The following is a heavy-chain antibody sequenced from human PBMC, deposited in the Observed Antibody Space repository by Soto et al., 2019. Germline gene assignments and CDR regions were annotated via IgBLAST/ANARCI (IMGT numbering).Heavy chain of an antibody. CDR2: IIPIFGTA. Sequence: SVKVSCKASGGTFSSYAISWVRQAPGQGLEWMGGIIPIFGTANYAQKFQGRVTITADKSTSTAYMELSSLRSEDTAVYYCARDCSGGSCSATDYYYGMDVWGQGTTVTVSS. V-gene: IGHV1-69*06. J-gene: IGHJ6*02. D-gene: IGHD2-15*01. CDR1: GGTFSSYA. CDR3: ARDCSGGSCSATDYYYGMDV.